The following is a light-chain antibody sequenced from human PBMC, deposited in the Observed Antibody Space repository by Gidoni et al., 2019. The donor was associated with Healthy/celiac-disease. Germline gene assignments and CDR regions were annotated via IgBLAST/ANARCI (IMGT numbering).Light chain of an antibody. CDR1: IIGSRS. CDR2: DDS. Sequence: SHVPTQPLSVSVAPEQTARITWGGNIIGSRSVHWYQQKPVQSPLLVVYDDSDRPSGIPERFSGSNSGNTATLTISRVEAGDEADYYCQVWDSSSDHWVFGGGTKLTVL. V-gene: IGLV3-21*02. J-gene: IGLJ3*02. CDR3: QVWDSSSDHWV.